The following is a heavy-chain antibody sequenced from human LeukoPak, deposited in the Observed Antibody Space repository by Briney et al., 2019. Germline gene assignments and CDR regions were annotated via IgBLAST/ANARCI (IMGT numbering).Heavy chain of an antibody. CDR1: GGSFSGYY. J-gene: IGHJ4*02. D-gene: IGHD5-18*01. CDR3: ARGRIQLWYPWYFDY. V-gene: IGHV4-34*01. Sequence: SETMSLTCAVYGGSFSGYYWSWIRQPPGKGLEWIGEINHSGSTNYNPSLKSRVTISVDTSKNQFSLKMSSVTAADTAVYYCARGRIQLWYPWYFDYWGQGTLVTVSS. CDR2: INHSGST.